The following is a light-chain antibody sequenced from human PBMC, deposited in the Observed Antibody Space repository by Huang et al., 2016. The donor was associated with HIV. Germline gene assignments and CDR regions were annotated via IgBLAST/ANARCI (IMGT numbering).Light chain of an antibody. CDR2: GTS. CDR1: QVTSGW. Sequence: DIQMAQSPSSVSPSVGDTVTITCRASQVTSGWLAWYQQKPGKAPKLLIFGTSILQSGVPSRFSVSGSETDFTLTISSLQPEDFATYYCHQANDFPYTFGQGTKLEIK. J-gene: IGKJ2*01. CDR3: HQANDFPYT. V-gene: IGKV1D-12*01.